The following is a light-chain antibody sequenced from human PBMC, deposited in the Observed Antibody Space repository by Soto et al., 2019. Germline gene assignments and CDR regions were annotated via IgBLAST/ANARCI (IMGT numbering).Light chain of an antibody. CDR2: EVS. V-gene: IGLV2-14*01. J-gene: IGLJ1*01. CDR1: SSDIGGYKH. Sequence: LTQPASVSGSPGQSITISCTGTSSDIGGYKHVSWYQQHPGKAPKLMIYEVSNRPSGVSNRFSGSKSGNTASLTISGLQAEDEADYYCSSYTTSSTQVFGTGTKVTVL. CDR3: SSYTTSSTQV.